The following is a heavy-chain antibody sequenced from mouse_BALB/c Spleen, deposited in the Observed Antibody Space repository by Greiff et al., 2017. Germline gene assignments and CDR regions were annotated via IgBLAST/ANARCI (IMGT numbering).Heavy chain of an antibody. D-gene: IGHD1-1*01. J-gene: IGHJ3*01. CDR3: ASPILRGFAY. V-gene: IGHV5-12-1*01. CDR1: GFAFSSYD. CDR2: ISSGGGST. Sequence: EVKVVESGGGLVKPGGSLKLSCAASGFAFSSYDMSWVRQTPEKRLEWVAYISSGGGSTYYPDTVKGRFTISRDNAKNTLYLQMSSLKSEDTAMYYCASPILRGFAYWGQGTLVTVSA.